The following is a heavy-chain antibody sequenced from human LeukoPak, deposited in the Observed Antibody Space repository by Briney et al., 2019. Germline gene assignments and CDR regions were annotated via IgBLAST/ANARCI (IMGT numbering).Heavy chain of an antibody. V-gene: IGHV4-31*03. CDR1: GGPISSGGYY. CDR3: ARGGYYDSSGYPPADAFDI. CDR2: IYYSGST. Sequence: SETLSLTCTVSGGPISSGGYYWSWIRQHPGKGLEWIGYIYYSGSTYYNPSLKSRVTISVDTSKNQFSLKLSSVTAADTAVYYCARGGYYDSSGYPPADAFDIWGQGTMVTVSS. D-gene: IGHD3-22*01. J-gene: IGHJ3*02.